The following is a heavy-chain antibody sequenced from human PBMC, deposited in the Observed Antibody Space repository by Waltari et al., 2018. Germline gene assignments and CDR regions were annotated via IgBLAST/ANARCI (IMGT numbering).Heavy chain of an antibody. J-gene: IGHJ6*02. V-gene: IGHV3-74*03. D-gene: IGHD3-10*01. CDR1: GFRFSNYW. Sequence: EEQLLESGGGLVQPGDSLRLSCAGSGFRFSNYWINWVRQAPGKGLVGVARIGTDETSITCAESVKGRFTISRDNAKNTLYLQMKRLRAEDTAVYYCVRLAQRTYRSPVPGRHYYYGMDVWGQGTTVTVSS. CDR3: VRLAQRTYRSPVPGRHYYYGMDV. CDR2: IGTDETSI.